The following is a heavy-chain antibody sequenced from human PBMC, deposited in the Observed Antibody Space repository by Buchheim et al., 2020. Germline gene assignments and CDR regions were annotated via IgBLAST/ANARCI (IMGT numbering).Heavy chain of an antibody. V-gene: IGHV3-30*18. CDR1: GFTFSSYG. CDR2: ISYDGSNK. CDR3: AKDGELRYFDWLFANYGMDV. J-gene: IGHJ6*02. D-gene: IGHD3-9*01. Sequence: QVQLVESGGGVVQPGRSLRLSCAASGFTFSSYGMHWVRQAPGKGLEWVAVISYDGSNKYYADSVKGRFTIYRDNSKNTLYLQMNSLRAEDTAVYYCAKDGELRYFDWLFANYGMDVWGQGTT.